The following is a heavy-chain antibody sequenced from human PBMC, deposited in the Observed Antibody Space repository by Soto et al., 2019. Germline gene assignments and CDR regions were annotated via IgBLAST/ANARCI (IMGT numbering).Heavy chain of an antibody. Sequence: GGSLRLSCAASGFTFSSYGMHWVRQAPGKGLEWVAVISYDGSNKYYADSVKGRFTISRDNSKNTLYLQMNSLRAEDTAVYYCAKDLDYHDSPNSGAFDIWGQGTMVTVSS. CDR1: GFTFSSYG. J-gene: IGHJ3*02. V-gene: IGHV3-30*18. CDR2: ISYDGSNK. CDR3: AKDLDYHDSPNSGAFDI. D-gene: IGHD3-22*01.